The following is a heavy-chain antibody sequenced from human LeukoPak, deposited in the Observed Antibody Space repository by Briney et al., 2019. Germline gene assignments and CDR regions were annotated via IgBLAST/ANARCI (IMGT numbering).Heavy chain of an antibody. J-gene: IGHJ5*02. CDR1: GFTFSSYA. D-gene: IGHD3-3*01. CDR3: AKSRFLEWLRPRNWFDP. V-gene: IGHV3-23*01. Sequence: GGSLRLSCGASGFTFSSYAMSWVRQAPGKGQEWVSAISGSGGSTYYADSVKGRFTISRDNSKNTLYLQMNSLRAEDTAVYYCAKSRFLEWLRPRNWFDPWGQGTLVTVSS. CDR2: ISGSGGST.